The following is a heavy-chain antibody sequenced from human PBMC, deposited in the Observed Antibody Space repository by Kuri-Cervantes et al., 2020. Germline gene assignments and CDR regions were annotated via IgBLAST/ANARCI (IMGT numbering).Heavy chain of an antibody. CDR2: INHSGST. Sequence: ESLKISCAVYGGSFSGYYWSWIRQPPGKGLEWIGEINHSGSTNYNPSLKSRVTISVDTSKNQFSLKLSSVTAADTAVYYCARSIAVVVAATPGYYYYGMDVWGQGTTVTVSS. D-gene: IGHD2-15*01. V-gene: IGHV4-34*01. CDR1: GGSFSGYY. CDR3: ARSIAVVVAATPGYYYYGMDV. J-gene: IGHJ6*02.